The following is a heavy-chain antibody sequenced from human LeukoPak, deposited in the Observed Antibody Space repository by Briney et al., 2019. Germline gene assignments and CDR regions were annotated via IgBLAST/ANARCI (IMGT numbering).Heavy chain of an antibody. CDR2: IYYSGST. Sequence: SETLSLTCTVSGGSISSSSYYWGWIRQPPGKGLEWIGSIYYSGSTYYNPSLKSRVTISVDTSKNQFSLKLSSVTAADTAVYYCARVTLEVSLKKYYYYYMDVWGKGTTVTVSS. J-gene: IGHJ6*03. CDR3: ARVTLEVSLKKYYYYYMDV. CDR1: GGSISSSSYY. V-gene: IGHV4-39*07.